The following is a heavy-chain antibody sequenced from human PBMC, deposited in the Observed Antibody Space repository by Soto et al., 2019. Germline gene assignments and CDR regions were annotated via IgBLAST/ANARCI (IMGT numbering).Heavy chain of an antibody. J-gene: IGHJ6*02. Sequence: HPGGSLRLSCTTSGFTFNTYGMHWVRQAPGKGLEREAIIWYDGSNKYYAESVKGRFTISRDNSKNTLYLQMNSLRAEDTALYYCARADCTGAYCYSWPFNYGVDVWGQGTTVTV. CDR3: ARADCTGAYCYSWPFNYGVDV. CDR1: GFTFNTYG. V-gene: IGHV3-33*01. D-gene: IGHD2-15*01. CDR2: IWYDGSNK.